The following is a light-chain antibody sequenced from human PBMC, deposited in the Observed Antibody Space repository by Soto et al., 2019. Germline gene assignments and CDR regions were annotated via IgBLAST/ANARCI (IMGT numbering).Light chain of an antibody. Sequence: DIQLTQSPSSLSASVGDEVTITCRASQGISHYLTWYQQKPGRAPTLLIYGVSTLQSGVTSRFSGGGSGTDFTLTISNLQLEDFATYYCQQSYDAQFTFGGGTRVEIK. CDR1: QGISHY. J-gene: IGKJ4*01. CDR3: QQSYDAQFT. CDR2: GVS. V-gene: IGKV1-39*01.